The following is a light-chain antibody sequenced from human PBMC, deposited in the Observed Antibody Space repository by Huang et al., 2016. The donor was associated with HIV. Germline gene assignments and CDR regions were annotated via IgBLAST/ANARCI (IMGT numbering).Light chain of an antibody. CDR3: QQYDNVPLT. CDR2: DTS. Sequence: DIQMTQSPSSLSASVGDRVTITCQASQDISNYLNWYQQKPGRAPKLLIYDTSNLETGVPSRFSGSGSGTDFNFTISSLQPEDIATYFCQQYDNVPLTFGQGTRLETK. V-gene: IGKV1-33*01. J-gene: IGKJ5*01. CDR1: QDISNY.